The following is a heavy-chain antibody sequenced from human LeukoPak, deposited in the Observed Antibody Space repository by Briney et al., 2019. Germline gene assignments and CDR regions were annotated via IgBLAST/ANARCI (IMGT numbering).Heavy chain of an antibody. Sequence: GASVKVSCKASGYTFTSYGISWVRQAPGQGLEWMGWISAYNGNTNYAQKLQGRVTMTTDTSTSTAYMELRSLRSDDTAVYYCAREPPYYDSSGYCPSLDYWGQGTLVTVSS. CDR1: GYTFTSYG. CDR2: ISAYNGNT. D-gene: IGHD3-22*01. V-gene: IGHV1-18*01. J-gene: IGHJ4*02. CDR3: AREPPYYDSSGYCPSLDY.